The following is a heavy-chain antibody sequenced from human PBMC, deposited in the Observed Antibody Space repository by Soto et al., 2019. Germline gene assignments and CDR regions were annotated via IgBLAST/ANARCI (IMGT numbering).Heavy chain of an antibody. J-gene: IGHJ4*02. V-gene: IGHV4-39*01. Sequence: SETLSLTCTVSGGSISSGGYYWSWIRQQPGKGLEWIGSIYYSVSTYYNPSLKSRVTISVDTSKNQFSLKLSSVTAADTAVYYCARPRYSSSYYFDYWGQGTLVTVSS. D-gene: IGHD6-13*01. CDR2: IYYSVST. CDR3: ARPRYSSSYYFDY. CDR1: GGSISSGGYY.